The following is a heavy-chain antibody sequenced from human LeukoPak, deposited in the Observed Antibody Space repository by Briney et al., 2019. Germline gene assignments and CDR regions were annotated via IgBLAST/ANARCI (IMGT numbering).Heavy chain of an antibody. V-gene: IGHV1-46*01. D-gene: IGHD6-13*01. CDR1: GYTFTSYY. Sequence: ASVKVSCKASGYTFTSYYMHWVRQAPGQGLEWMGIINPSGGSTSYAQKFQGRVTMTRDTSTSTVYMELSSLRSEDTAVYYCARHGSPQQLGGLEGDYWGQGTLVTVSS. J-gene: IGHJ4*02. CDR2: INPSGGST. CDR3: ARHGSPQQLGGLEGDY.